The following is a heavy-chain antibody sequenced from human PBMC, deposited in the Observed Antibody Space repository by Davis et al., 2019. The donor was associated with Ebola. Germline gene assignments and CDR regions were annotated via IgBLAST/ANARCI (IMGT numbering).Heavy chain of an antibody. J-gene: IGHJ4*02. V-gene: IGHV3-7*01. CDR1: GFTFSHSW. CDR3: TRDFGNY. Sequence: GGSLRLSCAASGFTFSHSWMSWVRRAPGKGLEWVANIKEDGSQTYYVDSVKGRFTISRDNPKNTLYLQMDTLRVDDTALYYCTRDFGNYWGQGILVTVSS. D-gene: IGHD3-16*01. CDR2: IKEDGSQT.